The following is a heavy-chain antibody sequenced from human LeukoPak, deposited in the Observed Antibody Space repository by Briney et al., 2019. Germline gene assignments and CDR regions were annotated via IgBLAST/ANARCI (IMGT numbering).Heavy chain of an antibody. J-gene: IGHJ5*02. CDR1: GYTFTGYY. CDR2: INPNSGGT. Sequence: ASVKFSCKASGYTFTGYYIHWVRQAPGQGLEWMGRINPNSGGTNYAQKFQGRVTMTRDTSISTAYMELSRLRSDDTAVYYCARGKDWRWLQFDPWGQGTLVTVSS. V-gene: IGHV1-2*06. CDR3: ARGKDWRWLQFDP. D-gene: IGHD5-24*01.